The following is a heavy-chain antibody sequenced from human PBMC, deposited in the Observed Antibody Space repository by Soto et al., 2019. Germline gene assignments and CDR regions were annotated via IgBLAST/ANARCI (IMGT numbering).Heavy chain of an antibody. CDR1: GFIFSPYS. CDR2: INGANANI. Sequence: GGSLRLSCVASGFIFSPYSMNWVRQAPGEGLEWVAYINGANANIHYADSVKGRFTISRDNAKNSVDLQMTNLRDEDTALYYCARDLNWSFDYWGQGALVTVSS. J-gene: IGHJ4*02. V-gene: IGHV3-48*02. D-gene: IGHD1-1*01. CDR3: ARDLNWSFDY.